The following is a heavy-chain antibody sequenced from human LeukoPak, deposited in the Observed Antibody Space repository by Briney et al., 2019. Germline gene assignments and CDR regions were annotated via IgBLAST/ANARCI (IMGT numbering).Heavy chain of an antibody. CDR2: IGSAGKT. V-gene: IGHV3-13*01. D-gene: IGHD6-19*01. CDR1: GFTFSSHD. Sequence: GGGLRLSCAASGFTFSSHDMHWVRQPTGKGLEWVSVIGSAGKTYYTASVKGRFTISRENAKNSLYLQMDNLRAEDTAVYYCARSKSYSSGWSDFDCWGQGTLDTLSS. CDR3: ARSKSYSSGWSDFDC. J-gene: IGHJ4*02.